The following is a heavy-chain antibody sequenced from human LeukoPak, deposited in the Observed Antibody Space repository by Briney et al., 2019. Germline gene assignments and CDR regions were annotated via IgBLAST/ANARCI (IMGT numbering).Heavy chain of an antibody. CDR2: TYYRSKWYN. D-gene: IGHD6-19*01. V-gene: IGHV6-1*01. CDR3: ARVMGYSSGWYVNDAFDI. Sequence: SQTLSLTCAISGDSVSSNSAAWNWIRQSPSRGLEWLGRTYYRSKWYNDYAVSVKSRITINPDTSKNQFSLQLNSVTPEDTAVYYCARVMGYSSGWYVNDAFDIWGQGTMVTVS. J-gene: IGHJ3*02. CDR1: GDSVSSNSAA.